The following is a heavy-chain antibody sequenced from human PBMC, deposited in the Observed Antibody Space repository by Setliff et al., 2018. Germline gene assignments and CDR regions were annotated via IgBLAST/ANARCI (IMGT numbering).Heavy chain of an antibody. CDR1: GGSISSSSYY. CDR3: ARREKYYNFWSGYYAY. CDR2: IYYSGST. D-gene: IGHD3-3*01. Sequence: PSETRSLTCTVPGGSISSSSYYWGWIRQPPGKGLEWIGSIYYSGSTYYNPSLKSRVTISVDTSKNQFSLKLSSVTAADTAVYYCARREKYYNFWSGYYAYWGQGTLITVSS. J-gene: IGHJ4*02. V-gene: IGHV4-39*07.